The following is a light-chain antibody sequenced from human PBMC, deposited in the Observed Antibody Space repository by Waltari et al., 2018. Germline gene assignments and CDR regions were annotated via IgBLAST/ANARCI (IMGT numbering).Light chain of an antibody. CDR2: EGS. J-gene: IGLJ1*01. CDR3: CSYAGSSYV. V-gene: IGLV2-23*01. CDR1: SSDVGSYNP. Sequence: QSALTPPASVSGSPGQSITISCPGTSSDVGSYNPVSWYQQHPGKAPKLMIYEGSKRPSGVSNRFSGSKSGNTASLTISGLQAEDEADYYCCSYAGSSYVFGTGTKVTVL.